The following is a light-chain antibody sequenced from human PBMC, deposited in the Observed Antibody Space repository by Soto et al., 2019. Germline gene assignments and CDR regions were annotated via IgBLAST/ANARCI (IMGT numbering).Light chain of an antibody. CDR3: SSYTSSSTPYV. CDR2: DVT. J-gene: IGLJ1*01. Sequence: QSVLTQPASVSGSPGQSITISCTGTSSDVGGYNYVSWYQQHPVKAPKLIIYDVTNRPSGVSDRFSGSKSGNTASLTISGLQAEDDADYYCSSYTSSSTPYVFGTGTKLTVL. V-gene: IGLV2-14*01. CDR1: SSDVGGYNY.